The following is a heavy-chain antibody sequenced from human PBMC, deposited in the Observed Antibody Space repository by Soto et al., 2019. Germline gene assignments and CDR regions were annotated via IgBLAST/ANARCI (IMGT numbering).Heavy chain of an antibody. CDR3: ARDRVVVVPAAIEH. CDR1: GYTFTSYG. V-gene: IGHV1-18*01. J-gene: IGHJ4*02. CDR2: ISAYNGNT. D-gene: IGHD2-2*01. Sequence: ASVKVSCKASGYTFTSYGISWVRQVPGQGLEWMGWISAYNGNTNYAQKLQGRVTMTTDTSTSTAYMELRSLRSDDTAVYYCARDRVVVVPAAIEHWGQGTLVTVSS.